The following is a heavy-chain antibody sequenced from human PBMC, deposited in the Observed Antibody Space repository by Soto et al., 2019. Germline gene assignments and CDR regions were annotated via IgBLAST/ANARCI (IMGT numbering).Heavy chain of an antibody. J-gene: IGHJ4*02. CDR1: GYSFTGYY. CDR2: INPDSGAT. Sequence: HEHLVQSGAEVKRPGASLKVSRKASGYSFTGYYIHWVRQAPGQGLEWMGWINPDSGATNYAQNFQGRVTLTSDTSISTASMDLTSLTSDDTAVYYCARGDYGTGGYPFPYFDYWGQGTLVIVSS. V-gene: IGHV1-2*02. D-gene: IGHD2-8*02. CDR3: ARGDYGTGGYPFPYFDY.